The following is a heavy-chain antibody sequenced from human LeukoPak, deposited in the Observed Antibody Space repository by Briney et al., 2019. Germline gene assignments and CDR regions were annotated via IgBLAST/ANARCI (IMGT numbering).Heavy chain of an antibody. CDR1: GGSVSSGSYY. Sequence: SETLSLTCTVSGGSVSSGSYYWSWIRQPPGEGLEWIGYIYYSGSTNCNPSLESRVTISIDTSENQFSLKMSSATAADTAVYYCASRYTSGWYHFDHWGQGTLVTVSS. D-gene: IGHD6-19*01. CDR2: IYYSGST. CDR3: ASRYTSGWYHFDH. V-gene: IGHV4-61*01. J-gene: IGHJ4*02.